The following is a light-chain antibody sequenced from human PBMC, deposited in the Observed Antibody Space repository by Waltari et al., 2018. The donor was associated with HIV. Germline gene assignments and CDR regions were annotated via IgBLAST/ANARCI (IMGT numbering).Light chain of an antibody. CDR2: DSS. J-gene: IGKJ2*01. V-gene: IGKV3-11*01. CDR1: QSVATY. CDR3: HQRSTWPPT. Sequence: EIVLTQSPGTLSLSPGERATLSCRASQSVATYLAWYQQKPGQAPRLLIYDSSNRAAGIPARFSGSGSGTDFTLTISSLEPEDFAVYYCHQRSTWPPTFGQGTKV.